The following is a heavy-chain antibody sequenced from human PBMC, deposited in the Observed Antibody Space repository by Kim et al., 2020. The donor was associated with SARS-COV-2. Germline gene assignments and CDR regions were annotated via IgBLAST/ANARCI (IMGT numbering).Heavy chain of an antibody. CDR3: AKVGYGGNSEHPFDY. CDR2: ISGSGGST. CDR1: GFTFSSYA. V-gene: IGHV3-23*01. J-gene: IGHJ4*02. D-gene: IGHD4-17*01. Sequence: GGSLRLSCAASGFTFSSYAMSWVRQAPGKGLEWVSAISGSGGSTYYADSVKGRFTISRDNSKNTLYLQMNSLRAEDTAVYYCAKVGYGGNSEHPFDYWGQGTLVTVSS.